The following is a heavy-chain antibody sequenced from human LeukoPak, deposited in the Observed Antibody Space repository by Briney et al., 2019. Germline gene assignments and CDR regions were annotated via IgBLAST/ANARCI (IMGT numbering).Heavy chain of an antibody. D-gene: IGHD6-19*01. V-gene: IGHV3-23*01. CDR1: GFTFSSYS. Sequence: GGPLRLSCAASGFTFSSYSMNWVRQAPGGGLECVSGISGSGSSTYYADSVKGRFTISRDNSNNTLYLQMNSLRAEDTAVYYCAKLTGYSSGWVDYWGQGTLVTVSS. CDR2: ISGSGSST. CDR3: AKLTGYSSGWVDY. J-gene: IGHJ4*02.